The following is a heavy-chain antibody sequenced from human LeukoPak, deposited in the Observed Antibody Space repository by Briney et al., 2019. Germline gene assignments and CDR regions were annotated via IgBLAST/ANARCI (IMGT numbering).Heavy chain of an antibody. J-gene: IGHJ6*02. Sequence: GESLKISCKGSGYSFTSYWIGWVRQMPGKGLEWMGIIYPGDSDTRYSPSFQGQVTISADKSISTAYLQWSSLKASDTAMYYCARQGVTVTHHYYGMDVWGQGTTVTVSS. CDR3: ARQGVTVTHHYYGMDV. CDR1: GYSFTSYW. CDR2: IYPGDSDT. D-gene: IGHD4-11*01. V-gene: IGHV5-51*01.